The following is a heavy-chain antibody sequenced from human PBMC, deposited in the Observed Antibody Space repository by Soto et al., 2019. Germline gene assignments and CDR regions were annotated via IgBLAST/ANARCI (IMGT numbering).Heavy chain of an antibody. CDR3: ARVSTGATYYFDS. D-gene: IGHD7-27*01. V-gene: IGHV4-31*03. J-gene: IGHJ4*02. CDR2: LYHSGTT. Sequence: LSLTCPVSGGSINSGGYYWSWIRQHPGKGLEWLGYLYHSGTTYYNPSLKSRTIISVDTSKNQFSLELSSVTAADTAVYYCARVSTGATYYFDSWGQGALVTVS. CDR1: GGSINSGGYY.